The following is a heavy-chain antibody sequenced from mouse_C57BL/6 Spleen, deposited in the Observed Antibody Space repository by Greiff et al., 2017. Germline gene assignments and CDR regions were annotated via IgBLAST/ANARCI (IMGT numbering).Heavy chain of an antibody. CDR3: ARNYGSSYEGYFDV. Sequence: QVQLQQPGAELVKPGASVKLSCKASGYTFTSYWMHWVKQRPGQGLEWIGMIHPNSGSTNYNEKFKSKATLTVDKSSSTAYMQLSSLTSEDSAVYYCARNYGSSYEGYFDVGGTGTTVTVSS. D-gene: IGHD1-1*01. J-gene: IGHJ1*03. CDR2: IHPNSGST. V-gene: IGHV1-64*01. CDR1: GYTFTSYW.